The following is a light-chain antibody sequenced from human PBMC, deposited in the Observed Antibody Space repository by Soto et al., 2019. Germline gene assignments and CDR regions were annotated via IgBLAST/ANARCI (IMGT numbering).Light chain of an antibody. CDR1: SGHSSYA. J-gene: IGLJ2*01. CDR2: LNSDGSH. V-gene: IGLV4-69*01. CDR3: QTWGTGIRGV. Sequence: QAVLTQSPSASAFLGASVKLTCTLSSGHSSYAIAWHQQQPEKGPRYLMKLNSDGSHSKGDGIPDRFSGSSSGAERYLTISSLQSEDEADYYCQTWGTGIRGVFGGGTKLTVL.